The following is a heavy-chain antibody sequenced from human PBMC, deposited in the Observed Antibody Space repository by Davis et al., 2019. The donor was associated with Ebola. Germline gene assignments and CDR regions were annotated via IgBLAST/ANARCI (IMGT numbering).Heavy chain of an antibody. CDR3: AKDNYDSSGYYYAGIDY. CDR2: ISYDGSNK. Sequence: SLKISCASSGFTFTSYGMHWVRQAPGKGLEWVAVISYDGSNKYYADSVKGRFTISRDNSKNTLYLQMNSLRAEDTAVYYCAKDNYDSSGYYYAGIDYWGQGTLVTVSS. V-gene: IGHV3-30*18. CDR1: GFTFTSYG. D-gene: IGHD3-22*01. J-gene: IGHJ4*02.